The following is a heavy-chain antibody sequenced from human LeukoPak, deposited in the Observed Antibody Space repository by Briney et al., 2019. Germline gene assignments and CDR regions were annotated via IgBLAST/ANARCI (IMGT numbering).Heavy chain of an antibody. V-gene: IGHV4-59*01. CDR2: IYYSGST. CDR3: ARGGSGNYYHY. D-gene: IGHD1-26*01. CDR1: GGSITSYH. Sequence: SSETLSLTCTVSGGSITSYHYSWIRQPPGKGLEWIGYIYYSGSTNYNPSLKSRVTISVDTSKNQFSLKLSSVTAADTAVYYCARGGSGNYYHYWGQGTLVTVSS. J-gene: IGHJ4*02.